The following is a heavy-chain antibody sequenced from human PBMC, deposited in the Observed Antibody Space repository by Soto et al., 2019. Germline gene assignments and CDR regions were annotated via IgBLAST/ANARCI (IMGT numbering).Heavy chain of an antibody. J-gene: IGHJ4*02. CDR1: GFTFSSYA. Sequence: SLRLSCAASGFTFSSYAMSWVRQAPGKGLEWVSAISGSGGSTYYADSVKGRFTISRDNSKNTLYLQMNSLRAEDTAVYYCAKLLGNYYDSSGNTDDYWGQGTLVTVSS. CDR3: AKLLGNYYDSSGNTDDY. V-gene: IGHV3-23*01. CDR2: ISGSGGST. D-gene: IGHD3-22*01.